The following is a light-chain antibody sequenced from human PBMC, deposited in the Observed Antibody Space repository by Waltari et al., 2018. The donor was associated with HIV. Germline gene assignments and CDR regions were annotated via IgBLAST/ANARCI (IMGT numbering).Light chain of an antibody. J-gene: IGLJ2*01. Sequence: QVVLTQPPSASASLGASVKLTCTLSSGHINYVIAWHQQQPKKGPRFLMKLNSDGRHSKGDGIPVRFSGSSSGAARYLTISSLQSEDEGDYFCQTWGTGIQVFGGGTRLTVL. CDR2: LNSDGRH. V-gene: IGLV4-69*01. CDR3: QTWGTGIQV. CDR1: SGHINYV.